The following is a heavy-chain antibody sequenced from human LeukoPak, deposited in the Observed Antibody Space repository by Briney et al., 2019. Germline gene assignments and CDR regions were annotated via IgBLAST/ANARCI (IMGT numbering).Heavy chain of an antibody. CDR2: IKQDGSEK. Sequence: GGSLRLSCAASGFTFSSYGMSWVRQAPGKGLEWVANIKQDGSEKYYVDSVKGRFTISRDNAKNSLYLQMNYLRAEDTAVYYCASGRIAVAGTGWWYFDLWGRGTLVTVSS. CDR1: GFTFSSYG. J-gene: IGHJ2*01. D-gene: IGHD6-19*01. V-gene: IGHV3-7*01. CDR3: ASGRIAVAGTGWWYFDL.